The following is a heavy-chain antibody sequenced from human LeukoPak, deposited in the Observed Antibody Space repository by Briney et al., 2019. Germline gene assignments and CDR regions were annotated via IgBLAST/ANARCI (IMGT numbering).Heavy chain of an antibody. V-gene: IGHV4-38-2*02. CDR3: ARESPLRYFDWLPRMYNWFDP. CDR2: LYRSGNT. D-gene: IGHD3-9*01. Sequence: SDTLSLTCTASGYSISSHYYWGWIRQPPGKGLEWIGSLYRSGNTYYNPSLKSRVTISVDTSKNQFSLKLSSVTAADTAVYYCARESPLRYFDWLPRMYNWFDPWGQGTLVTVSS. J-gene: IGHJ5*02. CDR1: GYSISSHYY.